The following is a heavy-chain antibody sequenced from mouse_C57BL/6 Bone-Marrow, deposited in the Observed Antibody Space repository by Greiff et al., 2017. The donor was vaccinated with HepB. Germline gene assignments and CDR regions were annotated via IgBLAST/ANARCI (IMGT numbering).Heavy chain of an antibody. Sequence: QVQLQQPGTELVKPGASVKLSCKASGYTFPSSWMPWVKQRPGQGLEWIGNINPSNGGTNYNEKFKSKATLTVDKSSSTAYMQLSSLTSEDSAVYYCARRNFQLGHYYAMDYWGQGTSVTVSS. CDR2: INPSNGGT. V-gene: IGHV1-53*01. D-gene: IGHD4-1*02. CDR1: GYTFPSSW. J-gene: IGHJ4*01. CDR3: ARRNFQLGHYYAMDY.